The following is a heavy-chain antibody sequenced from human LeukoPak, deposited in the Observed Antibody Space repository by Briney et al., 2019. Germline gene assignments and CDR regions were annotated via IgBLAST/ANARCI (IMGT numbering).Heavy chain of an antibody. V-gene: IGHV3-7*03. CDR2: IKADGSEK. CDR1: GFTFSNAW. CDR3: AYRNNFEY. J-gene: IGHJ4*02. Sequence: PGGSLRLSCAASGFTFSNAWMSWVRQAPGKGLEWVANIKADGSEKYYVDSVKGRFTISRDDAKRTVDLQMDNLRAEDTAIYYCAYRNNFEYWGQGALVTVSS. D-gene: IGHD1-26*01.